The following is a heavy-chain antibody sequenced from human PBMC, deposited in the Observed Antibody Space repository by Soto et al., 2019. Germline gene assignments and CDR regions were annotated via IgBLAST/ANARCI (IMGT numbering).Heavy chain of an antibody. V-gene: IGHV3-30*18. J-gene: IGHJ4*02. Sequence: PGGSLRLSCAASGFTFSSYGMHWVRQAPGKGLEWVAVISYDGSNKYYADSVKGRFTISRDHSKNTLYLQMNSLIAEDTAVYYCAKDTVLAYCGGDCSDYFDYWGQGTLVTVSS. CDR1: GFTFSSYG. CDR2: ISYDGSNK. CDR3: AKDTVLAYCGGDCSDYFDY. D-gene: IGHD2-21*02.